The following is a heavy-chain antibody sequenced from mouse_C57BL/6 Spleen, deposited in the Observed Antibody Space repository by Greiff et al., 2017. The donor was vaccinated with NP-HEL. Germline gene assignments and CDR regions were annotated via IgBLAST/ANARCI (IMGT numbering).Heavy chain of an antibody. D-gene: IGHD1-1*01. J-gene: IGHJ3*01. CDR2: IDPENGDT. CDR1: GFNIKDDY. V-gene: IGHV14-4*01. Sequence: EVQLQQSGAELVRPGASVKLSCTASGFNIKDDYTHWVKQRPEQGLEWIGWIDPENGDTEYASKFQGKATITADTSSNTAYLQLSSLTSEDTAVYYCTTNYGTWFAYWGQGTLVTVSA. CDR3: TTNYGTWFAY.